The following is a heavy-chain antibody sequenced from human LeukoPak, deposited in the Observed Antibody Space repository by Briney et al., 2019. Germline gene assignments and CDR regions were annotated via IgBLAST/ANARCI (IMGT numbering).Heavy chain of an antibody. CDR2: ISSDGRYK. CDR3: AKGGEQVTWNFQN. CDR1: GFTFSGYT. Sequence: GRSLRLSCAASGFTFSGYTMHWVRQAPGKGLEWVAFISSDGRYKSHADSVRGRFTISRDNSKNTLYLQMNSLRAEDTAVYYCAKGGEQVTWNFQNWGQGTLVTVSS. V-gene: IGHV3-30*04. J-gene: IGHJ1*01. D-gene: IGHD1/OR15-1a*01.